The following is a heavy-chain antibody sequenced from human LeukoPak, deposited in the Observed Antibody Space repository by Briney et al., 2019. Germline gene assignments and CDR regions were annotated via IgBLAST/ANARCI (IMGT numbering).Heavy chain of an antibody. Sequence: GGPVTLLCAASGFTVGCYCMQWVRPVPGEGGTWVARVNLGGRSTSHAVSVKGRFTISRDNAQLTVYLQMNSLRADDTAAYYCVRDVWGDRDGFFEYWGEGALVTVST. CDR3: VRDVWGDRDGFFEY. V-gene: IGHV3-74*01. CDR1: GFTVGCYC. J-gene: IGHJ4*02. CDR2: VNLGGRST. D-gene: IGHD5-24*01.